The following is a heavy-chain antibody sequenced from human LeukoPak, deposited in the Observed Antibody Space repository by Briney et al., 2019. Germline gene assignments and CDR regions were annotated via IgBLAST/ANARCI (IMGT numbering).Heavy chain of an antibody. CDR1: GYTFTRYY. J-gene: IGHJ5*02. Sequence: GASVKVSCKASGYTFTRYYIHWVRQAPGQGLEWMGWISAYNGNTNYAQKLQGRVTMTTDTSTSTAYMELRSLRSDDTAVYYCARELGCSGGSCYFDWFDPWGQGTLVTVSS. V-gene: IGHV1-18*04. D-gene: IGHD2-15*01. CDR3: ARELGCSGGSCYFDWFDP. CDR2: ISAYNGNT.